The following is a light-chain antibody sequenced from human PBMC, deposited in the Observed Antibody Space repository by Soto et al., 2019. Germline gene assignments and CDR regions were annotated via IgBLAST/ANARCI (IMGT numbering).Light chain of an antibody. Sequence: PGQAPRLLIFGASSRATGIPDRFSGSGSGTDFTLTISRLEPEDFAVYCCHQYGSSPWTFGQGTKVDIK. J-gene: IGKJ1*01. CDR3: HQYGSSPWT. CDR2: GAS. V-gene: IGKV3-20*01.